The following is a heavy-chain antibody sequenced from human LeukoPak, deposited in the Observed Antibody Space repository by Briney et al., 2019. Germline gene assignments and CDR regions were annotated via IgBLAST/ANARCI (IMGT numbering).Heavy chain of an antibody. V-gene: IGHV1-3*01. CDR1: GYTFTSYA. CDR2: INAGNGNT. Sequence: ASVKVSCKASGYTFTSYAMHWVRQAPGQRHEWMGWINAGNGNTKYSQKFQGRVTITRDTSASTAYMELSSLRSEDTAVYYCARVRSVTGFFDYWGQGTLVTVSS. J-gene: IGHJ4*02. D-gene: IGHD1-20*01. CDR3: ARVRSVTGFFDY.